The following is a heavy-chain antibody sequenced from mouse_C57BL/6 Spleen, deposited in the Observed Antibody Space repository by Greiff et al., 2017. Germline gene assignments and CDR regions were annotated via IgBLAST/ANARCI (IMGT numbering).Heavy chain of an antibody. Sequence: VQLQQPGAELVKPGASVKLSCKASGYTFTSYWMHWVKQRPGQGLEWIGMIHPNSGSTNYNEKLKSKATLTVDKASSTAYMPLSSLTSEDYAVYYCARKNDYFDYWGQGTTLTVSS. V-gene: IGHV1-64*01. CDR3: ARKNDYFDY. CDR1: GYTFTSYW. J-gene: IGHJ2*01. CDR2: IHPNSGST.